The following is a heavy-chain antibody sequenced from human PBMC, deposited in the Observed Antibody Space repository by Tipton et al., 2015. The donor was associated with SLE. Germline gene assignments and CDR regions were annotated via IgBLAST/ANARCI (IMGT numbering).Heavy chain of an antibody. CDR3: IRSPNYDFMDV. CDR1: GGSISSHY. CDR2: IHYSGNT. J-gene: IGHJ6*03. V-gene: IGHV4-59*06. Sequence: TLSLTCTVSGGSISSHYWSWIRQHPGKGLEWIGYIHYSGNTYYNPSLKSRVTMSVDTSKNQFSLELRSVIVADTAVYYCIRSPNYDFMDVWGKGTTVTVSS.